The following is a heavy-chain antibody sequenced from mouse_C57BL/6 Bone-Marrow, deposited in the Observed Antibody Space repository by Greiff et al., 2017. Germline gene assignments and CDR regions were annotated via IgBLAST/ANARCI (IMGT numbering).Heavy chain of an antibody. J-gene: IGHJ1*03. CDR2: IYPGSGNT. CDR3: ASTVVDWYFDV. V-gene: IGHV1-76*01. CDR1: GYTFTDYY. Sequence: VQLQQSGAELVRPGASVKLSCKASGYTFTDYYINWVEQRPGQGLERIARIYPGSGNTYYNEKFKGKATLTAEKSSSTAYMQLSSLTSEVSAVYFCASTVVDWYFDVWGTGTTVTVSA. D-gene: IGHD1-1*01.